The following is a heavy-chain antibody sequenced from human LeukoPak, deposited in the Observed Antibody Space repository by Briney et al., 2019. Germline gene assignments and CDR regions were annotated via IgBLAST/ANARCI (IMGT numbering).Heavy chain of an antibody. J-gene: IGHJ4*02. Sequence: SETLSLTCVVSGGSISSTSYYWGWIRQPPGKGLEWIGSIYYSGSTYYNPSLKSRVTISVDTSKNQFSLKLSSVTAADTAVYYCARAAQWLAYFDYWGQGTLVTVSS. V-gene: IGHV4-39*07. CDR1: GGSISSTSYY. CDR3: ARAAQWLAYFDY. D-gene: IGHD6-19*01. CDR2: IYYSGST.